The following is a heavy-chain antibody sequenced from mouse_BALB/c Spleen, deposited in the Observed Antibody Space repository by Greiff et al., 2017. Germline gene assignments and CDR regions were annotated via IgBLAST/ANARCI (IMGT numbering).Heavy chain of an antibody. CDR1: GFSLTSYD. V-gene: IGHV2-9-2*01. Sequence: VQLQQSGPGLVAPSQSLSITCTVSGFSLTSYDISWIRQPPGKGLEWLGVIWTGGGTNYNSAFMSRLSISKDNSKSQVFLKMNSLQTDDTAIYYCVRGIYDGYYDYAMDYWGQGTSVTVSS. CDR2: IWTGGGT. D-gene: IGHD2-3*01. CDR3: VRGIYDGYYDYAMDY. J-gene: IGHJ4*01.